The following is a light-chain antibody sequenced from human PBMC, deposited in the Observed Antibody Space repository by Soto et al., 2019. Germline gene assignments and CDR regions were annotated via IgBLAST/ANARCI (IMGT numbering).Light chain of an antibody. J-gene: IGKJ1*01. V-gene: IGKV3-20*01. CDR1: QSVSSNY. Sequence: EIVLTQSPGTLSLSPGERVTLSCRASQSVSSNYLAWYQQKPGQAPRLLIYGASSRATGIPDRFSGSGSGTDFTLTSSRLEPEDFAVYYCQQYGSSRWTFGQGTKVEIK. CDR2: GAS. CDR3: QQYGSSRWT.